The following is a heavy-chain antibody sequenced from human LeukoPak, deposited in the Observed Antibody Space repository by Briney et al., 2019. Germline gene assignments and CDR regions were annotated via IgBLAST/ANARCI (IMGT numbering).Heavy chain of an antibody. CDR2: ITWDGDST. V-gene: IGHV3-43D*03. CDR1: GFTFDDYA. Sequence: GGSLSLSCPASGFTFDDYAMHWVRQAPGKGLEWVSLITWDGDSTYYADSVKGRFTISRDNSKNYLYLQMNSLRAEDTALYYCAKGTSSWHEFDAWGQGTLVTVSS. CDR3: AKGTSSWHEFDA. J-gene: IGHJ4*02. D-gene: IGHD6-13*01.